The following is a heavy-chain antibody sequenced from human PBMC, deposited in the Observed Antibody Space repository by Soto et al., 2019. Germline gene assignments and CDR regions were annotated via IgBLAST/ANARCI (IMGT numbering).Heavy chain of an antibody. CDR1: GGSVSSGGYY. V-gene: IGHV4-61*08. Sequence: QVQLQESGLGLVKPSETLSLTCSVSGGSVSSGGYYWSWIRQPPGKGLEWIGCIYYSGSTDYNPSLKSRVTMSLDKSKNQFSLKLNSVTAADTAVYFCARAGSYRYFDYWGQGTLVTVSS. J-gene: IGHJ4*02. CDR2: IYYSGST. D-gene: IGHD3-10*01. CDR3: ARAGSYRYFDY.